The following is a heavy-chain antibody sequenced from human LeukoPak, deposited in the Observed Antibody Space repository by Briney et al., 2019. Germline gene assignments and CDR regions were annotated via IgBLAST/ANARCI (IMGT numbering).Heavy chain of an antibody. D-gene: IGHD6-19*01. V-gene: IGHV3-7*01. J-gene: IGHJ4*02. CDR1: GFTFSIFW. CDR3: ARGHSSGWRISTRPLHY. Sequence: GGSLRLSCAASGFTFSIFWMTWVRQAPGKGLEWVANIKQDGSEKYYVDSVKGRFTISRDNAKNSLYLQMNSLRAEDTAVYYCARGHSSGWRISTRPLHYWGQGTLVTVSS. CDR2: IKQDGSEK.